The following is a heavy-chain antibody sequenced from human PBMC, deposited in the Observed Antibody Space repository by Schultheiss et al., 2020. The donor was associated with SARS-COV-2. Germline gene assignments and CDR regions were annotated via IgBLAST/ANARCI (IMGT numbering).Heavy chain of an antibody. V-gene: IGHV3-30-3*01. Sequence: GGSLRLSCAASGFTFSSYAMHWVRQAPGKGLEWVAVISYDGSNKYYADSVKGRFTISRDNSKNTLYLQMNSLRAEDTAVYYCARGSDYWGQGTLVTVSS. CDR1: GFTFSSYA. CDR3: ARGSDY. J-gene: IGHJ4*02. CDR2: ISYDGSNK.